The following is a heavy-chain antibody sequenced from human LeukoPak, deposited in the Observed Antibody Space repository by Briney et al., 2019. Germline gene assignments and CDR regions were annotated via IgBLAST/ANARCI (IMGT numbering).Heavy chain of an antibody. CDR1: GGTFSSYA. CDR3: AREGRGRITIFGVSLDYYYYMDV. D-gene: IGHD3-3*01. V-gene: IGHV1-69*05. Sequence: SVKVSCKASGGTFSSYAISWVRQAPGQGLEWMGGIIPIFGTANYAQKFQGRVTITTDESTSTAYMELSSLRSEDTAVYYCAREGRGRITIFGVSLDYYYYMDVWGKGTTVTVSS. J-gene: IGHJ6*03. CDR2: IIPIFGTA.